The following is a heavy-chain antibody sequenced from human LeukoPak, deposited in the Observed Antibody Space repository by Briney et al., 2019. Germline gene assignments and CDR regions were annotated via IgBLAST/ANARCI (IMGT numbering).Heavy chain of an antibody. Sequence: GGSLRLSCAASGFTFSSYSMNWVRQAPEKGLQWVSAISGSGGSTYYADSVKGRFTISRDNSKNTLYLQMNSLRAEDTAVYYCAKGAGFTRQNHFDSWGQGTLVTVSS. J-gene: IGHJ4*02. CDR2: ISGSGGST. CDR3: AKGAGFTRQNHFDS. V-gene: IGHV3-23*01. CDR1: GFTFSSYS. D-gene: IGHD3-3*01.